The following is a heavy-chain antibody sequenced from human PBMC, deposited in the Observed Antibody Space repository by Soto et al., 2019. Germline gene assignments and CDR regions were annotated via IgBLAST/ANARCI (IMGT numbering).Heavy chain of an antibody. Sequence: SQTLSLTCPISGDSVSNNGATWNWIRQSPSRGPEWHGRAYYRYRWIYNYAMSVKSRISINPDTSKNQVSLQLNSVTPADTAVYYCARDPPDFLSAFDNWGRGTLVTVSS. J-gene: IGHJ4*02. V-gene: IGHV6-1*01. CDR3: ARDPPDFLSAFDN. D-gene: IGHD6-19*01. CDR2: AYYRYRWIY. CDR1: GDSVSNNGAT.